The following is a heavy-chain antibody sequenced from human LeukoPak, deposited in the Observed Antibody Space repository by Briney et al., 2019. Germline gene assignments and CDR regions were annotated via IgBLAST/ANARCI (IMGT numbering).Heavy chain of an antibody. D-gene: IGHD4-11*01. J-gene: IGHJ6*03. CDR1: GGSFSGYY. CDR2: INHSGST. CDR3: ARGFSRMTTQLRKPGGYYYYMDV. V-gene: IGHV4-34*01. Sequence: SETLSLTCAVYGGSFSGYYWSWIRQPPGKGLEWIGEINHSGSTNYNPSLKSRVTISVDTSKNQFSLKLSSVTAAETAVYYCARGFSRMTTQLRKPGGYYYYMDVWGKGTTVTVSS.